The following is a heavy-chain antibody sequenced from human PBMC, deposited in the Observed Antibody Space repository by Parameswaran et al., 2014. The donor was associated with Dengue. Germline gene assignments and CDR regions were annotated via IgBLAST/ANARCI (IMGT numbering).Heavy chain of an antibody. CDR2: IKQDGSEK. D-gene: IGHD6-19*01. V-gene: IGHV3-7*01. CDR3: ARQWLVRDAFDI. Sequence: WIRQPPGKGLEWVANIKQDGSEKYYVDSVKGRFTISRDNAKNSLYLQMNSLRAEDTAVYYCARQWLVRDAFDIWGQGTMVTVSS. J-gene: IGHJ3*02.